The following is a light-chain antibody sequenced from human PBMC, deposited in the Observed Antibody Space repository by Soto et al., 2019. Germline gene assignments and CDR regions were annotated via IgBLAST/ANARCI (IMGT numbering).Light chain of an antibody. CDR2: AAS. CDR3: QQFGNSPQT. CDR1: QSVNSNY. V-gene: IGKV3-20*01. J-gene: IGKJ1*01. Sequence: EIVLTQSPDTLSLSVGERATLSCRASQSVNSNYFAWYQQKPGQAPRLLIYAASSRATGIPDRFSGSGSGKDFTLTINTLEPEDFAVYYCQQFGNSPQTFGQGTKVEIK.